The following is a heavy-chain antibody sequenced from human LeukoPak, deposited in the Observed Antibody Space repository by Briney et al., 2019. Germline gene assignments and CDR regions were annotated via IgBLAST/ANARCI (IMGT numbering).Heavy chain of an antibody. CDR1: GGSISSYY. CDR3: AASIAARPPYYGMDV. V-gene: IGHV4-59*01. CDR2: SYYSGST. D-gene: IGHD6-6*01. Sequence: ASETLSLTCTVSGGSISSYYWSWIRQPPGKGLEWIGYSYYSGSTNYNPSLKSRVTISVDTSKNQFSLKLSSVTAADTAVYYCAASIAARPPYYGMDVWGQGTTVTVSS. J-gene: IGHJ6*02.